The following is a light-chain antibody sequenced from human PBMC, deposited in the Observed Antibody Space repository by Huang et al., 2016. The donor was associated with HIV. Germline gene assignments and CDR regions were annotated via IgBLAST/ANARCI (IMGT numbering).Light chain of an antibody. Sequence: DIQLTQSPSSLSASVGDRVTITCRASQTITTYLNWYQQKPGKAPHLLIYGASNLQSGVPSRFSGNGSGTGFTLIISGLQPEDFATCYCQQTYTFPAFGRGTKVEIK. CDR3: QQTYTFPA. CDR1: QTITTY. V-gene: IGKV1-39*01. J-gene: IGKJ1*01. CDR2: GAS.